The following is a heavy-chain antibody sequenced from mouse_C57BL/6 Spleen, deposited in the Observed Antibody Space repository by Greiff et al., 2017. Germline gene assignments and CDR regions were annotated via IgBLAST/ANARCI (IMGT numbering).Heavy chain of an antibody. Sequence: EVQLQESGPGLVKPSQSLSLTCSVTGYSITSGYYWNWIRQFPGNKLEWMGYISYDGSNNYNPSLKNRISITRDTSKNQFFLKLNSVTTEDTATYYCAREDYGSSCYFDYWGQGTTLTVSS. CDR2: ISYDGSN. D-gene: IGHD1-1*01. J-gene: IGHJ2*01. CDR1: GYSITSGYY. CDR3: AREDYGSSCYFDY. V-gene: IGHV3-6*01.